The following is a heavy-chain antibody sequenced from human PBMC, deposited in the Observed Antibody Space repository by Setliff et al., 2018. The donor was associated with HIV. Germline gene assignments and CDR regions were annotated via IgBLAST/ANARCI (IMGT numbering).Heavy chain of an antibody. Sequence: PSETLSLTCAVYGGSLSDHYRSWIRQPPGKGLEWIREINHSGSTNYNPSLRSRVSISVDTSKNQFSLRLSSVTAADTAVYYCARDPSSSGWSEGLYYFDSWGRGTLVTVSS. J-gene: IGHJ4*02. CDR2: INHSGST. CDR3: ARDPSSSGWSEGLYYFDS. V-gene: IGHV4-34*01. CDR1: GGSLSDHY. D-gene: IGHD6-19*01.